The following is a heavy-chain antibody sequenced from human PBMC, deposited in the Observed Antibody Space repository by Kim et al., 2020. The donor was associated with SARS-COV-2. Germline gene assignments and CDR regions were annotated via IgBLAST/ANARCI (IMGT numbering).Heavy chain of an antibody. CDR3: AREGWDYGDHSFDY. CDR1: GFTFSSYA. V-gene: IGHV3-30*04. Sequence: GGSLRLSCAASGFTFSSYAMHWVRQAPGKGLEWVAVISYDGSNKYYADSVKGRFTISRDNSKNTLYLQMNSLRAEDTAVYYCAREGWDYGDHSFDYWGQG. J-gene: IGHJ4*02. D-gene: IGHD4-17*01. CDR2: ISYDGSNK.